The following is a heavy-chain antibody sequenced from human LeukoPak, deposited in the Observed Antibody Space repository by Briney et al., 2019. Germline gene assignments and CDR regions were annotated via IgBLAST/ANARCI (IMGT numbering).Heavy chain of an antibody. V-gene: IGHV3-23*01. CDR1: SFTFSTYA. D-gene: IGHD3-10*01. CDR3: ATGGKYYYGSGNYAFDF. Sequence: GGSLRLSCKASSFTFSTYAMSWVRQAPGKGLEWVATLTSSGETTYYAASVKGRFTISRDISNNTLILHMNSLTSEDTAVYYCATGGKYYYGSGNYAFDFWGRGTLVTVSS. CDR2: LTSSGETT. J-gene: IGHJ3*01.